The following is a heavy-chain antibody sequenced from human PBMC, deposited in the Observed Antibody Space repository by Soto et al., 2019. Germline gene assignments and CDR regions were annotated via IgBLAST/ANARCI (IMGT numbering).Heavy chain of an antibody. CDR3: ASRQQQVALIDY. Sequence: SETLSLTCNVSGGSINSGNYYWSWIRQAPGKGLEWIGHIFYGGTTYYNPSLKSRVTISEDAPNNQFSLTLTSVTAADTAVYYCASRQQQVALIDYWGQGTLVTVSS. J-gene: IGHJ4*02. V-gene: IGHV4-30-4*08. CDR2: IFYGGTT. CDR1: GGSINSGNYY. D-gene: IGHD6-13*01.